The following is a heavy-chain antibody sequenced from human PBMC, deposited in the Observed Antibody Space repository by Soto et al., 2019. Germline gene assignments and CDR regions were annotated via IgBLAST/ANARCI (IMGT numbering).Heavy chain of an antibody. D-gene: IGHD2-2*01. V-gene: IGHV4-34*01. CDR1: GGAFSGYS. Sequence: QVQLQQWGAGLLKPSETLSLTCAVYGGAFSGYSWSWIRQPPGKGLEWIGEINHSGSTNYNPSLKSRVTISVDTSKNQFSLKLSSVTAADTAVYYCARGRRVVVPAAMHFDYWGQGTLVTVSS. J-gene: IGHJ4*02. CDR2: INHSGST. CDR3: ARGRRVVVPAAMHFDY.